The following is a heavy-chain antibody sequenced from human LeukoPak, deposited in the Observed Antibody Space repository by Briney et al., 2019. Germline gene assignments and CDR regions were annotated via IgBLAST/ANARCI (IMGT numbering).Heavy chain of an antibody. CDR1: GFTFSSYG. CDR3: AKAQTSTAAAGAPIYY. V-gene: IGHV3-30*02. CDR2: IRYDGSNK. J-gene: IGHJ4*02. Sequence: GGSLRFSCAASGFTFSSYGMHWVRQAPGKGLEWVAFIRYDGSNKYYADSVKGRFTISRDNSKNTLYLQMNSLRAEDTAVYYCAKAQTSTAAAGAPIYYWGQGTLVTVSS. D-gene: IGHD6-13*01.